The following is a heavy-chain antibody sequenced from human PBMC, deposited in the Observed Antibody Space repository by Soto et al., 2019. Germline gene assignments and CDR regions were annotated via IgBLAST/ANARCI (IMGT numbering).Heavy chain of an antibody. D-gene: IGHD2-15*01. CDR3: ARINGGSPDF. CDR1: GCSMNAHF. J-gene: IGHJ4*02. CDR2: IYISGTT. V-gene: IGHV4-4*07. Sequence: SESLSLTCTVSGCSMNAHFWSWIRQSDGKGLEWIGHIYISGTTMYNPSLKSRVTMSVDPPKNQLSLNLTSVTSADTAVYYCARINGGSPDFWGQGTLVTVSS.